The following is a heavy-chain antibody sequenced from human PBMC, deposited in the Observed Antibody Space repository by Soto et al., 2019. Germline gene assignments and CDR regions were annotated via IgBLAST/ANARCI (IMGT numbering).Heavy chain of an antibody. CDR1: GDSINSTDW. Sequence: PSETLSLTCAVSGDSINSTDWWNWVRQSPGKGLEWIGEIYHGGNIYYNPSLKSRVTISMDKSKNQFSLNLFYVTAADTAVYYCARSIDPWGQGTLVTVSS. CDR3: ARSIDP. V-gene: IGHV4-4*02. J-gene: IGHJ5*02. CDR2: IYHGGNI.